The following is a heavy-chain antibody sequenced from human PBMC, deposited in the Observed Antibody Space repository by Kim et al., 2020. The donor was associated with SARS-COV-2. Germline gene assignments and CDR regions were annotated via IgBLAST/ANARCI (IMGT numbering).Heavy chain of an antibody. D-gene: IGHD6-13*01. Sequence: GGSLRLSCATSGFTFSSYNMNWVRQTPGKGLEWVSYITGDSSGIHYADSVKGRFTISRDNAKNSLFLQVNSLSDEDTAVYYCARGKGIAAPGTPFDYWGQGTLVTVSS. CDR1: GFTFSSYN. CDR2: ITGDSSGI. J-gene: IGHJ4*02. CDR3: ARGKGIAAPGTPFDY. V-gene: IGHV3-48*02.